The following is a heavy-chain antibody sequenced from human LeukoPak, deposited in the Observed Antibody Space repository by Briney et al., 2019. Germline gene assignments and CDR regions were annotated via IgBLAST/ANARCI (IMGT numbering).Heavy chain of an antibody. V-gene: IGHV4-59*01. D-gene: IGHD6-13*01. CDR2: IHYSGST. Sequence: SETLSLTCTVSGGSISSYYWSSIRQTPGKGLEWIGYIHYSGSTNYNPSLKSRVTISVDTSKNQFSLKLSPVTAADTAVYYCARVRAYSSSWYSRDYGMDVWGQGTTVTVSS. J-gene: IGHJ6*02. CDR1: GGSISSYY. CDR3: ARVRAYSSSWYSRDYGMDV.